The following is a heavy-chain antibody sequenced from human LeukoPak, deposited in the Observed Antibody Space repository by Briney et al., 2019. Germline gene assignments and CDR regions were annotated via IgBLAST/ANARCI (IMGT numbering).Heavy chain of an antibody. V-gene: IGHV3-7*01. CDR2: IKQDGSEK. J-gene: IGHJ4*02. Sequence: GGSLRLSCAASGFTFSSYWMSWVRQAPGKGLEWVANIKQDGSEKYYVDSVKGRFTISRDNAKNSLYLQMNSLRAEDTAVYYCARDGAFDYCGEYFDYWGQGTLVTVSS. CDR3: ARDGAFDYCGEYFDY. D-gene: IGHD3-10*01. CDR1: GFTFSSYW.